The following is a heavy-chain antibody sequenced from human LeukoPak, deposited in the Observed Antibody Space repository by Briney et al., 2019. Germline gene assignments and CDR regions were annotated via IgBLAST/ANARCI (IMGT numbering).Heavy chain of an antibody. CDR1: GFMFSSNW. CDR2: VYSGGST. V-gene: IGHV3-53*01. Sequence: GGSLRLSCAASGFMFSSNWMSWVRQAPGKGLQWVSVVYSGGSTHYADSVKGRFTISRDQFKNTLYLQMNSLRAEDTAVYYCATHNESYYGPFDYWGQGTLVTVSS. D-gene: IGHD1-26*01. J-gene: IGHJ4*02. CDR3: ATHNESYYGPFDY.